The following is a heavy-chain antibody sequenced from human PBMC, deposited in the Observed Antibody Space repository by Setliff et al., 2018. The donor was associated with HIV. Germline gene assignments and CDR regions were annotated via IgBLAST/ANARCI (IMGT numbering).Heavy chain of an antibody. CDR3: ARWVDDNSEGSYYHYMDV. V-gene: IGHV1-18*01. CDR1: GYTFTSNG. CDR2: ISGYNGWT. Sequence: ASVKVSCKASGYTFTSNGVSWVRQAPGQGLEWMGLISGYNGWTKYPQKFQGRVTMTTDTSTSTVYMELTSLTSDDTAVYYCARWVDDNSEGSYYHYMDVWGNGASVTSP. J-gene: IGHJ6*03. D-gene: IGHD6-25*01.